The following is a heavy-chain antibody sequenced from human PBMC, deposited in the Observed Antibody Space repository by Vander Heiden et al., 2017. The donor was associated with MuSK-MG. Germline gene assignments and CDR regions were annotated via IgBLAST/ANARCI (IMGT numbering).Heavy chain of an antibody. J-gene: IGHJ4*02. CDR2: ISHDGTVE. CDR3: AKDLTGEWSFDH. Sequence: QVQLVESGGGVVQPGTSLRLSCAASGFTFSSYVMNWVRRAPGQGLQWVARISHDGTVENYPDAVKGRFTISRDNSRNTVYLQMNSLRAEDTAVYYCAKDLTGEWSFDHWGQGTLVTVSS. V-gene: IGHV3-30*18. CDR1: GFTFSSYV. D-gene: IGHD3-3*01.